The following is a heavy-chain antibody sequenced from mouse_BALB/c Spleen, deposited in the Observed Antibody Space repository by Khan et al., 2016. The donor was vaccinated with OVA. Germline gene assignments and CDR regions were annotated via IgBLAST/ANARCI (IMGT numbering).Heavy chain of an antibody. J-gene: IGHJ2*01. Sequence: EVELVEPGGGLVQPGGSLRLSCATSGFTFTDYYMTWIRQPPGEALEWLGFIAKKADGYRTEYSASVKGRLTISRGTSQNNLHLQIITLRAEDSATYYCARDQVGSYFDYWGQGTTLTVSS. CDR2: IAKKADGYRT. V-gene: IGHV7-3*02. CDR3: ARDQVGSYFDY. CDR1: GFTFTDYY. D-gene: IGHD4-1*02.